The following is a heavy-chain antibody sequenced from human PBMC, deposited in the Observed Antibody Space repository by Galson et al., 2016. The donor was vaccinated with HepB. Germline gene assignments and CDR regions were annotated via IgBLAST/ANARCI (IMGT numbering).Heavy chain of an antibody. J-gene: IGHJ5*02. CDR2: VYAGSDTT. CDR1: GFSVNNYF. CDR3: VRDYWFDP. Sequence: SLRLSCAVSGFSVNNYFMTWLRQAPGKGLEWVSVVYAGSDTTYYAGSVRGRFTISRDISRNTVFLQMNSLRAEDTAIYYGVRDYWFDPWGQGTLVIVSS. V-gene: IGHV3-66*01.